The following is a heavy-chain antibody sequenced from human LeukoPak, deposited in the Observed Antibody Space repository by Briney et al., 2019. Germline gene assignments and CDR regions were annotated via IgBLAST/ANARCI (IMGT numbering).Heavy chain of an antibody. CDR2: INPSGGST. CDR3: ARDRSSRRNWFDP. D-gene: IGHD6-13*01. CDR1: GYTFTSYG. Sequence: ASVKVSCKASGYTFTSYGISWVRQAPGQGLEWMGIINPSGGSTSYAQKFQGRVTMTRDTSTSTVYMELSSLRSEDTAVYYCARDRSSRRNWFDPWGQGTLVTVSS. J-gene: IGHJ5*02. V-gene: IGHV1-46*01.